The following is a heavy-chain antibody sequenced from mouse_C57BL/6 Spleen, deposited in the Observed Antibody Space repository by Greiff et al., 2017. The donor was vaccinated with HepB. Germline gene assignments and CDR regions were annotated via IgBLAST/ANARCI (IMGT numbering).Heavy chain of an antibody. CDR3: AREGVVATRYFDY. V-gene: IGHV3-6*01. J-gene: IGHJ2*01. CDR1: GYSITSGYY. D-gene: IGHD1-1*01. Sequence: EVQLQESGPGLVKPSQSLSLTCSVTGYSITSGYYWNWIRQFPGNKLEWMGYISYDGSNNYNPSLKNRISITRDTSKNQFFLKLNSVTTEDTATYYCAREGVVATRYFDYWGQGTTLTVSS. CDR2: ISYDGSN.